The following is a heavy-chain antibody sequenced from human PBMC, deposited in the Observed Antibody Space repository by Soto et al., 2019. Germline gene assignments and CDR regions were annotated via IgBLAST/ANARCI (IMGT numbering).Heavy chain of an antibody. D-gene: IGHD2-15*01. CDR1: GFTFSSYG. CDR3: AKDYSIVVAATFDY. Sequence: GGSLRLSCAASGFTFSSYGMHWVRQAPGKGLEWVAVISYDGSNKYYADSVKGRFTISRDNSKNTLYLQMNSLRAEDTAVYYCAKDYSIVVAATFDYWGQGTLVTVSS. V-gene: IGHV3-30*18. CDR2: ISYDGSNK. J-gene: IGHJ4*02.